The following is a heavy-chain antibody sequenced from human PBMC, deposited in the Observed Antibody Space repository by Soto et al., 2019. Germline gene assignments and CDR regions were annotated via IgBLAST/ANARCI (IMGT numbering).Heavy chain of an antibody. CDR1: GFTFSDYY. D-gene: IGHD2-2*01. V-gene: IGHV3-11*05. J-gene: IGHJ3*02. CDR3: ARAFYCSSTSCHAFDT. CDR2: ISSSSIYS. Sequence: GGSLRLSCAASGFTFSDYYLSWIRQAPGNRKEWGSYISSSSIYSNYADSVKGRFTISRDNAENSLYPQMNILRAEDTVVFYCARAFYCSSTSCHAFDTWAQGTMVTVSS.